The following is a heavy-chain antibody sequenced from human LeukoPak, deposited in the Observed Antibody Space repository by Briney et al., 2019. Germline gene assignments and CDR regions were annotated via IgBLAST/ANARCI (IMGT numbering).Heavy chain of an antibody. D-gene: IGHD3-10*01. CDR3: ARDLREITMVRGVIRDAFDI. Sequence: PSETLCLTCTVSGVSISSYYRSWIRQPAGKGLEWIWRIYTSGSTNYTPSLKGRFTMSGDTSKNKFSLKLSTVTAADTVVYYWARDLREITMVRGVIRDAFDIWGQGTTVTVSS. CDR1: GVSISSYY. CDR2: IYTSGST. J-gene: IGHJ3*02. V-gene: IGHV4-4*07.